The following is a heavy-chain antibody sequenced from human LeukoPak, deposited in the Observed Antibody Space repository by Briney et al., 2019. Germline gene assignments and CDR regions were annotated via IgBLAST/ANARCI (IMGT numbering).Heavy chain of an antibody. CDR1: GFTFTSFT. V-gene: IGHV3-23*01. J-gene: IGHJ4*02. CDR2: ISGSGTYT. D-gene: IGHD6-19*01. CDR3: ARGGGAVAGTGFHFDY. Sequence: GGSLRLSCAASGFTFTSFTMTWVRQAPGKGLERVSGISGSGTYTYYADSVKGRFTISRDSSRNTVYLQMNSLRAEDTAVYFCARGGGAVAGTGFHFDYWGQGTQVTVSS.